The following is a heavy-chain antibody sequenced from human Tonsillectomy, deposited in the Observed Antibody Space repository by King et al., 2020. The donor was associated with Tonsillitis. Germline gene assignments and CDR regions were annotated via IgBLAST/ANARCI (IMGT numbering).Heavy chain of an antibody. D-gene: IGHD3-22*01. CDR3: ARDFRGGDSGGYIWVWYFDL. Sequence: HVQLQESGPRLVTPSQTLSLTCTVSGGSISTGGYYWSWIRQHPGKGLEWIGYIYYSGSTYYNPSLKSRVTISLDTSKNQFSLKLSSVTAADTAVYYCARDFRGGDSGGYIWVWYFDLWGRGTLVTVSS. CDR1: GGSISTGGYY. CDR2: IYYSGST. V-gene: IGHV4-31*03. J-gene: IGHJ2*01.